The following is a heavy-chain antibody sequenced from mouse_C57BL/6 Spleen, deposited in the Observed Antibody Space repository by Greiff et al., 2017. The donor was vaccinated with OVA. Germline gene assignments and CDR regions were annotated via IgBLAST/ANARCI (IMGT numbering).Heavy chain of an antibody. J-gene: IGHJ4*01. Sequence: QVQLKESGPELVKPGASVKISCKASGYAFSSSWMNWVKQRPGKGLEWIGRIYPGDGDTNYNGKFKGKATLTADKSSSTAYMQLSSLTSEDSAVYFCASPYSNFYAMDYWGQGTSVTVSS. CDR3: ASPYSNFYAMDY. CDR1: GYAFSSSW. D-gene: IGHD2-5*01. V-gene: IGHV1-82*01. CDR2: IYPGDGDT.